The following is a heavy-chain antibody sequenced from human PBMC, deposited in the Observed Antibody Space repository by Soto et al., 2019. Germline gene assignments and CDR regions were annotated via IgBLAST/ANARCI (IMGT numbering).Heavy chain of an antibody. J-gene: IGHJ6*02. D-gene: IGHD3-10*01. Sequence: SVKVSCKASGGTFSSYAISWVRQAPGQGLEWMGGIIPIFGTANYAQKFQGRVTITADESTSTAYMELSSLRSEDTAVYYCARPWGSYYGSGSYRDYYYYGMDVWGQGTTVTVSS. V-gene: IGHV1-69*13. CDR1: GGTFSSYA. CDR2: IIPIFGTA. CDR3: ARPWGSYYGSGSYRDYYYYGMDV.